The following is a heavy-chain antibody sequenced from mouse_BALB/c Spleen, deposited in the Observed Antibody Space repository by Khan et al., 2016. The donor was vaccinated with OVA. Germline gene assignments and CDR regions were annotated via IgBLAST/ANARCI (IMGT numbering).Heavy chain of an antibody. Sequence: QVQLQQPGPELVKPGASLKVSCKASGYKFTDYIIGWVKQSTRQGLEWIGDIFPGSGTPYYNEKFKDKATLTADKSSNTAYMQLSSLTAEDSAVEFCARGGYSVFAYWGQGTLVTVSA. CDR2: IFPGSGTP. CDR1: GYKFTDYI. V-gene: IGHV1-77*01. D-gene: IGHD1-1*02. CDR3: ARGGYSVFAY. J-gene: IGHJ3*01.